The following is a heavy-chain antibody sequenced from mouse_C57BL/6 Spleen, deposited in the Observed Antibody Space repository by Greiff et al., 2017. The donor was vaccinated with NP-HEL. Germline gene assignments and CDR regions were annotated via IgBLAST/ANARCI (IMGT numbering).Heavy chain of an antibody. CDR3: ARHGSSYGWFAY. D-gene: IGHD1-1*01. CDR1: GYTFTSYW. Sequence: QVQLQQPGAELVKPGASVKLSCKASGYTFTSYWMQWVKQRPGQGLEWIGEIDPSDSYTNYNQKFKGKATLTVDTSSSTAYMQRSSLTSEASAVYYCARHGSSYGWFAYWGQGTLVTVSA. CDR2: IDPSDSYT. J-gene: IGHJ3*01. V-gene: IGHV1-50*01.